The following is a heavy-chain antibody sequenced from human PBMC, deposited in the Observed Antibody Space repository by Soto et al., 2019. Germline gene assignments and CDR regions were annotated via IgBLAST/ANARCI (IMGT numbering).Heavy chain of an antibody. V-gene: IGHV1-69*01. Sequence: QVQLVQSGAEVKKPGSSVKVSRKASGGTFSSYAISWVRQAPGQGLEWMGGIIPIFGTANYAQKFQGRVTITAHESTSTAYMELSSLRSEDTAVYYCARAAYYYDSSGYSRLDYWGQGTLVTVSS. CDR2: IIPIFGTA. J-gene: IGHJ4*02. CDR1: GGTFSSYA. D-gene: IGHD3-22*01. CDR3: ARAAYYYDSSGYSRLDY.